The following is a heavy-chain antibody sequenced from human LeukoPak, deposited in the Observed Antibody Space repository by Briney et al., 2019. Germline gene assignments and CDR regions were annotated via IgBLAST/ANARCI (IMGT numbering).Heavy chain of an antibody. CDR3: AKEYDSSGYNNWFDP. D-gene: IGHD3-22*01. J-gene: IGHJ5*02. CDR1: GFTFSSYA. Sequence: PGGTLRLSCAASGFTFSSYAMSWVRQAPGKGLEWVSAISGSGGSTYYAYSVNGQFTISRDNSKNTLYLQMNSLRAEDTAVYYCAKEYDSSGYNNWFDPWGQGTLVTVSS. CDR2: ISGSGGST. V-gene: IGHV3-23*01.